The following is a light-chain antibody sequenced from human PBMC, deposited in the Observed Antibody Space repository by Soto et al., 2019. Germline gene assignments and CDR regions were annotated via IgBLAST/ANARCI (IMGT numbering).Light chain of an antibody. CDR1: SSNIGSNT. V-gene: IGLV1-44*01. Sequence: QSVLTQSPSASGTPGQRVTISCSGSSSNIGSNTVNWYQQLPGTAPKLLIYSNNQRPSGVPDRFSGSKSGTSAFLAISGLQSEDEADYYCAAWDDSLVVFGGGTKVTVL. J-gene: IGLJ2*01. CDR3: AAWDDSLVV. CDR2: SNN.